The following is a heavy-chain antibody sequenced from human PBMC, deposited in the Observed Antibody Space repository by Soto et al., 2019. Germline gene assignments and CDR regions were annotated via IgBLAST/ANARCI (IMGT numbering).Heavy chain of an antibody. CDR3: ARGRNYVWGSYRKYFDY. CDR2: INHSGST. D-gene: IGHD3-16*02. Sequence: SETLSLTCAVYGRSFSGYYWSWIRQPPGKGLEWIGEINHSGSTNYNPSLKSRVTISVDTSKYQFSLKLSSVTAADTAVYYCARGRNYVWGSYRKYFDYWGQGTLVTVSS. CDR1: GRSFSGYY. V-gene: IGHV4-34*01. J-gene: IGHJ4*02.